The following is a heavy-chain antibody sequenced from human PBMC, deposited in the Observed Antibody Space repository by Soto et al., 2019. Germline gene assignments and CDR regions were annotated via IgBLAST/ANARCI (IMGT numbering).Heavy chain of an antibody. Sequence: QVQLVESGGGVVQPGMSLRLSCAASGFIFSSYGLHCVRQATGKGLEWVAVISYDGSSKYYADSVKGRFTISRDNSENTLHLQRNRLRAEDTVMYYCAKVGEYQLLRIYFDYWGQGTPVTVSS. CDR1: GFIFSSYG. V-gene: IGHV3-30*18. J-gene: IGHJ4*02. CDR2: ISYDGSSK. D-gene: IGHD2-2*01. CDR3: AKVGEYQLLRIYFDY.